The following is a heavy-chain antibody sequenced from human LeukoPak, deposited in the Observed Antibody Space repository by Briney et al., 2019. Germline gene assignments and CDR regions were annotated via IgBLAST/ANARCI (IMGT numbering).Heavy chain of an antibody. CDR3: ARTYCSSTSCYQGISDY. CDR1: GGSISSHY. D-gene: IGHD2-2*01. V-gene: IGHV4-59*08. J-gene: IGHJ4*02. Sequence: SETLSLTCTVSGGSISSHYWSWIRQPPGKGLEWIGSIYHSGSTYYNPSLKSRVTISVDTSKNQFSLKLSSVTAADTAVYYCARTYCSSTSCYQGISDYWGQGTLVTVSS. CDR2: IYHSGST.